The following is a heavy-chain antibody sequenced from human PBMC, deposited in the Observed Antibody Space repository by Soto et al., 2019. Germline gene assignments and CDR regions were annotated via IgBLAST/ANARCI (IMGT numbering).Heavy chain of an antibody. Sequence: QVQLVQSGAEVKKPGSSVKVSCKASGGTFSSYAISWVRQAPGQGLEWMGGIIPIFGTANYAQKFQGRVTXTXDXXTSPAYVELSSLRYEDTAVYYCARGRGKAMVTGDYWGQGTLVTGSS. J-gene: IGHJ4*02. V-gene: IGHV1-69*05. D-gene: IGHD5-18*01. CDR2: IIPIFGTA. CDR1: GGTFSSYA. CDR3: ARGRGKAMVTGDY.